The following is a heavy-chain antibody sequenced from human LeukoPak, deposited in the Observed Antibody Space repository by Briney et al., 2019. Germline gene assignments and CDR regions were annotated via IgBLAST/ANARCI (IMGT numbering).Heavy chain of an antibody. CDR1: GYTPTELS. Sequence: ASVKVSCKVSGYTPTELSMHWVRQAPGKGLEWMGGFDPEDGETIYAQKFQGRVTMTEDTSTDTAYMELSSLRSEDTAVYYCAANLYDSSGYYYGPPGYWGQGTLVTVSS. V-gene: IGHV1-24*01. D-gene: IGHD3-22*01. J-gene: IGHJ4*02. CDR3: AANLYDSSGYYYGPPGY. CDR2: FDPEDGET.